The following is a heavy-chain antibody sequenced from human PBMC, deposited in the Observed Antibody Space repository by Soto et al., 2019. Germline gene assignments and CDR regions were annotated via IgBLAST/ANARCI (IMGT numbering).Heavy chain of an antibody. CDR3: ARGQRVYGDAKITHGMDV. J-gene: IGHJ6*02. Sequence: QVQLVESGGGVVQPGRSLRLSCAASGFTFSSYGMHWVRQAPGKGLEWVAVIWYDGSNKYYADSVKGRFTISRDNSKNTLYLQMNSLRAEDTAVYYCARGQRVYGDAKITHGMDVWGQGTTVTVSS. V-gene: IGHV3-33*01. D-gene: IGHD4-17*01. CDR1: GFTFSSYG. CDR2: IWYDGSNK.